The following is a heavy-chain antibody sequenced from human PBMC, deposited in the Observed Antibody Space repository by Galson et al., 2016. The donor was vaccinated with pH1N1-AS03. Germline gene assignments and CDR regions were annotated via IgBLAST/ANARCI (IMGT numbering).Heavy chain of an antibody. CDR2: ISPILHKP. Sequence: QSGAEVKKPGESLKISCKASGGTFSRYTISWVRQAPGQGLEWMGRISPILHKPHYAQKVQGRVTITADRSTTTAYLELSSLTSHDTAVYFCARGDGWFDPWGQGTLVTVSS. V-gene: IGHV1-69*02. CDR3: ARGDGWFDP. J-gene: IGHJ5*02. CDR1: GGTFSRYT.